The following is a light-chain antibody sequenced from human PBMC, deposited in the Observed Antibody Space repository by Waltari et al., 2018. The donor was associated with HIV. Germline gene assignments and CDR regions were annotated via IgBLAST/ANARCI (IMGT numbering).Light chain of an antibody. J-gene: IGKJ4*01. V-gene: IGKV3-20*01. Sequence: IVLTQSPGTVSLSPGERANLSCRADETVSSGYLAGYQQKPGQAPRLLIYGGSIRASGVPDRFIGSGSGTDFTLTISRLESEDFAVYLCQQYGSSPLTFGGGTRVEI. CDR2: GGS. CDR1: ETVSSGY. CDR3: QQYGSSPLT.